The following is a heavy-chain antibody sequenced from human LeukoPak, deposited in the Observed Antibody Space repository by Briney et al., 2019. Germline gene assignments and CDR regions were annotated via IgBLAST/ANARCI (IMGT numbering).Heavy chain of an antibody. CDR3: ARALRFLEWLSYYFDY. J-gene: IGHJ4*02. CDR1: GFTFDDYA. CDR2: ISGSGGST. D-gene: IGHD3-3*01. V-gene: IGHV3-23*01. Sequence: GGSLRLSCAASGFTFDDYAMHWVRQAPGKGLEWVSAISGSGGSTYYADSVKGRFTISRDNSKNTLYLQMNSLRAEDTAVYYCARALRFLEWLSYYFDYWGQGTLVTVSS.